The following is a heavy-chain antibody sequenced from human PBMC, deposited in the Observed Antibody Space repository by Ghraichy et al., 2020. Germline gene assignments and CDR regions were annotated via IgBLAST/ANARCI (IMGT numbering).Heavy chain of an antibody. CDR3: ARIVIPGRLLDADY. Sequence: SETLSLTCSVSGAFISSYYLTWIRQPPGKGLEWIGNIYDSGSTHYNPSLMRRVTISIDTSNSQFSLKLRSVTAADTAVYYCARIVIPGRLLDADYWGQGTLVTVSS. CDR1: GAFISSYY. D-gene: IGHD2-21*01. CDR2: IYDSGST. J-gene: IGHJ4*02. V-gene: IGHV4-59*01.